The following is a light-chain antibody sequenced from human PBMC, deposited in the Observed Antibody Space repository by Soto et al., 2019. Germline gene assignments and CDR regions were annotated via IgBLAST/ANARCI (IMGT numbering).Light chain of an antibody. CDR1: SSNIGAYYD. V-gene: IGLV1-40*01. Sequence: QSVLTQPPSVSGAPGQRVTISCTGTSSNIGAYYDVNWYQIVPGKAPKLLISRNNNRPSGFPDRFSGSKSDTSASLAITGLQSEDEAEYYCQSFDIALSSSIFGGGTKVTVL. J-gene: IGLJ2*01. CDR3: QSFDIALSSSI. CDR2: RNN.